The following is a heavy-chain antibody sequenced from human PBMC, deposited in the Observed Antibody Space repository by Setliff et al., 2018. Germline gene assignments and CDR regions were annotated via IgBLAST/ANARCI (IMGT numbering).Heavy chain of an antibody. D-gene: IGHD4-17*01. CDR2: IGASGDRT. CDR1: TFTFSKYA. CDR3: ARDPNGDYVGAFDP. Sequence: GESLTISCVASTFTFSKYAITWVRQAPGKGLEWVSSIGASGDRTYYADSVKGRFTISRDNSRNSLYLQMNSLRVEDTASYYCARDPNGDYVGAFDPWGQGILVTAPQ. J-gene: IGHJ5*02. V-gene: IGHV3-23*01.